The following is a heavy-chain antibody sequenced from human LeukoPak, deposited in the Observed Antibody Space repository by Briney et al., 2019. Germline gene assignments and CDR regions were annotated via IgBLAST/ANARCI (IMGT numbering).Heavy chain of an antibody. CDR3: ATSTIFGVSAFDY. D-gene: IGHD3-3*01. J-gene: IGHJ4*02. V-gene: IGHV1-8*01. CDR1: GYTFTSYD. CDR2: MNPNSGNT. Sequence: ASVRVSCKASGYTFTSYDINWVRQATGQGREWMGWMNPNSGNTGYAQKFQGRVTMTRNTSISTAYMELSSLRSEDTAVYYCATSTIFGVSAFDYWGQGTLVTVSS.